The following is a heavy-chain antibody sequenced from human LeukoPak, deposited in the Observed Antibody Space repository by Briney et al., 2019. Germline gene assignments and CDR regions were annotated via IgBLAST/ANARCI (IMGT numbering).Heavy chain of an antibody. Sequence: GGSLRLSCAASGFALSSHWMTWVRQVPGKGLEWVASINHNGNVNYYVDSVKGRFTISRDNAKNSLYLQMSNLRAEDTAVYFCARGGGLDVWGQGATVTVSS. V-gene: IGHV3-7*03. CDR2: INHNGNVN. CDR1: GFALSSHW. D-gene: IGHD3-16*01. CDR3: ARGGGLDV. J-gene: IGHJ6*02.